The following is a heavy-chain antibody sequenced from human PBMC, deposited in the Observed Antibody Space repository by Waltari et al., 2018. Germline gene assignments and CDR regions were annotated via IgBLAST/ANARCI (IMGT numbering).Heavy chain of an antibody. CDR2: IIPIRGIA. CDR3: ALMKRPLTVGTHAFDI. D-gene: IGHD1-26*01. CDR1: GGTFSSYT. Sequence: QVQLVQSGAEVKKPGSSVKVSCKASGGTFSSYTISWVRQAPGQGLEWMGRIIPIRGIANYAQQFQGRVTSTADKSTSTAYMELSSLRSEDTAVDYCALMKRPLTVGTHAFDIWGQGTMVTVSS. J-gene: IGHJ3*02. V-gene: IGHV1-69*02.